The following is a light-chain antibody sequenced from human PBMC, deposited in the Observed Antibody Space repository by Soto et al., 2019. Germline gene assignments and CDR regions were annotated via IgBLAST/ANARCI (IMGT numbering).Light chain of an antibody. V-gene: IGKV1-39*01. CDR2: DAS. CDR3: QQSYSSPPT. Sequence: DIQMTQSPSSLSASVGDRVTIXXRASESISSWLAWYQQKPGKAPQAXIYDASSLKSGVPSRFSGSRSGPDFTLTISSLQPEDFATYYCQQSYSSPPTFGQGTKVDIK. J-gene: IGKJ1*01. CDR1: ESISSW.